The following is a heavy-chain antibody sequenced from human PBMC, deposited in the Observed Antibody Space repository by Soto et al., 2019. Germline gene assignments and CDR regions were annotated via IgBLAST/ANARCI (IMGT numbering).Heavy chain of an antibody. CDR1: GYTFTSYD. Sequence: QVQLVQSGAEVKKPGASVKVSCKASGYTFTSYDISWVRQAPGQGLEWMGWISTYSGNTNYAQKFRGRVTMTTDTSTGTAYMELRSLRSDDTAVYYCAREATDGWFDPWCQGTLVTVSS. J-gene: IGHJ5*02. CDR3: AREATDGWFDP. V-gene: IGHV1-18*01. CDR2: ISTYSGNT.